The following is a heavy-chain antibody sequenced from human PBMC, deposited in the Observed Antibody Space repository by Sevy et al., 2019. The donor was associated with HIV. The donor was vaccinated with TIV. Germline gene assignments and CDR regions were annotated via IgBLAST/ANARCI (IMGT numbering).Heavy chain of an antibody. CDR2: IKWGADNT. CDR1: GFTFDDYA. D-gene: IGHD3-22*01. Sequence: GGSLRLSCVVSGFTFDDYAMSWVRQAPGKGLEWVSRIKWGADNTGYAGSVKGRFTMCRDSTKKFLNLQMNSLTVEDTALYYCARNTYYFDTTGYGAFDMWDQGTMVTVSS. J-gene: IGHJ3*02. CDR3: ARNTYYFDTTGYGAFDM. V-gene: IGHV3-20*04.